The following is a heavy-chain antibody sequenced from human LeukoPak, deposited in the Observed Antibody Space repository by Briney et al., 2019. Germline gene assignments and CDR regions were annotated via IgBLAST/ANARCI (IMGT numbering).Heavy chain of an antibody. V-gene: IGHV3-23*01. CDR2: ISGSGGST. CDR1: GFTFSTYA. J-gene: IGHJ4*02. Sequence: GGSLRLSCAASGFTFSTYAMSWVRQAPGKGLEWVSVISGSGGSTYYADSVKGRFTISRDNSKNALYLQMNSLRAEDTAVYYCAKASAWRGTTPRGYWGQGTLVTVSS. D-gene: IGHD1-26*01. CDR3: AKASAWRGTTPRGY.